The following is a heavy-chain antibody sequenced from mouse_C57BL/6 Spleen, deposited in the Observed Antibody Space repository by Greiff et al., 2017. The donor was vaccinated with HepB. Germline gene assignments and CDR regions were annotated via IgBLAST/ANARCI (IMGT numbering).Heavy chain of an antibody. D-gene: IGHD1-1*01. V-gene: IGHV1-72*01. Sequence: QVQLQQPGAELVKPGASVKLSCKASGYTFTSYWMHWVKQRPGRGLEWIGRIDPNSGGTKYNEKFKSKATLTVDKPSSTAYMQLSSLTSEDSAVYYGAREIYYGSSYRNYFDDWGQGTTLTVSS. CDR1: GYTFTSYW. J-gene: IGHJ2*01. CDR2: IDPNSGGT. CDR3: AREIYYGSSYRNYFDD.